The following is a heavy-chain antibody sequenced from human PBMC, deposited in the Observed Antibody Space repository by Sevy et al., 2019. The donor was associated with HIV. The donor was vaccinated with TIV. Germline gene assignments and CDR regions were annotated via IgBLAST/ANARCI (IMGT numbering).Heavy chain of an antibody. J-gene: IGHJ4*02. CDR1: GGSISSGIYS. V-gene: IGHV4-30-2*01. Sequence: SETLSLTCAVSGGSISSGIYSWNWIRQPPGKGLEWTGYIYHTGSTYYNPSLKSLVTISVDRSKNQFSLKLSSVTAADTAVYYCAGDNGDYPYYFDHWGQGTLVTVSS. CDR3: AGDNGDYPYYFDH. CDR2: IYHTGST. D-gene: IGHD4-17*01.